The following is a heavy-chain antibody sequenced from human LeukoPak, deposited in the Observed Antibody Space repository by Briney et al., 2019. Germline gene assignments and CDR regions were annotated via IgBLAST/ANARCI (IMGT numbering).Heavy chain of an antibody. CDR2: INPNSGGT. D-gene: IGHD6-19*01. CDR1: GYTFTGYY. Sequence: ASVKVSCKASGYTFTGYYMHWVRQAPGQGLEWMGWINPNSGGTNYAQRFQGRVTMTRDTSISTAYMELSRLRSDDTAVYYCARETEAVAVAGAVAFDIWGQGTMVTVSS. V-gene: IGHV1-2*02. J-gene: IGHJ3*02. CDR3: ARETEAVAVAGAVAFDI.